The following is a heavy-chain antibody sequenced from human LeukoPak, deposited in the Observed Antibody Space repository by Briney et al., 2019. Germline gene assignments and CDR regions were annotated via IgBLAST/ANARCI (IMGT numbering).Heavy chain of an antibody. D-gene: IGHD1-26*01. V-gene: IGHV3-74*01. CDR2: INTDGSST. J-gene: IGHJ4*02. CDR1: GFTFSSYW. CDR3: ARGYSGSYPYDY. Sequence: GGSLRLSCAASGFTFSSYWMHWVRQAPGKGLVWVSRINTDGSSTSYADSVKGRFTISRDNAKNTLYLQMNSLRAEDTAVYYCARGYSGSYPYDYWGQGTLVTVSS.